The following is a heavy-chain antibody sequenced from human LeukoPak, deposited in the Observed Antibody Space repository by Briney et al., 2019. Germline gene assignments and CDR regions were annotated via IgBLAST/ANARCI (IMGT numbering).Heavy chain of an antibody. Sequence: GGSLRLSCAASGFTFSSYWMSWVRQAPGKGLEWVVNIKQDGSEKYYVDSVKGRFTISRDNAKNSLYLQMNSLRAEDTAVYYCARGYGGNSGRLYYFDYWGQGTLVTVSS. CDR2: IKQDGSEK. D-gene: IGHD4-23*01. V-gene: IGHV3-7*01. J-gene: IGHJ4*02. CDR1: GFTFSSYW. CDR3: ARGYGGNSGRLYYFDY.